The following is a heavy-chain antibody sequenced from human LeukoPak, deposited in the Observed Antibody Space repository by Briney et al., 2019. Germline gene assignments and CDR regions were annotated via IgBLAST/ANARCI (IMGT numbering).Heavy chain of an antibody. J-gene: IGHJ3*02. CDR3: ARDVAYYYESSGYYSLGFDI. CDR1: GFTFSSYG. CDR2: ISGSGGST. V-gene: IGHV3-23*01. Sequence: GGSLRLSCAASGFTFSSYGMSWVRQAPGKGLEWVSAISGSGGSTYYADSVKGRFTISRDNSKNTLYLQMNSLRAEDTAVYYCARDVAYYYESSGYYSLGFDIWGQGTMVTVS. D-gene: IGHD3-22*01.